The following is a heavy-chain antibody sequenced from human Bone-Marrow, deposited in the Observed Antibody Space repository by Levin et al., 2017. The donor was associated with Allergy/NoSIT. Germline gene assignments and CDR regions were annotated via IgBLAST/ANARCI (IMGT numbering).Heavy chain of an antibody. V-gene: IGHV4-34*01. CDR3: ARGGIAVAGRDY. J-gene: IGHJ4*02. Sequence: RASETLSLTCAVYGGSFSGYYWSWIRQPPGKGLEWIGEINHSGSTNYNPSLKSRVTISVDTSKNQFSLKLSSVTAADTAVYYCARGGIAVAGRDYWGQGTLVTVSS. D-gene: IGHD6-19*01. CDR1: GGSFSGYY. CDR2: INHSGST.